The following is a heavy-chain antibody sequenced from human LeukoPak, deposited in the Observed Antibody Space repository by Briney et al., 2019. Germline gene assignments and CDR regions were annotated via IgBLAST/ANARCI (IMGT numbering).Heavy chain of an antibody. Sequence: GGSLRLSCAASGFIFSSHAMSWVRQAPGKGLEWVAGVSGSSGRTYYAASVKGRFTISRDNSKNTLSLEMNGLSAADTAVYYCAKDLSYSSGWYGFDYWGQGTLVTVSS. J-gene: IGHJ4*02. CDR1: GFIFSSHA. CDR2: VSGSSGRT. CDR3: AKDLSYSSGWYGFDY. D-gene: IGHD6-19*01. V-gene: IGHV3-23*01.